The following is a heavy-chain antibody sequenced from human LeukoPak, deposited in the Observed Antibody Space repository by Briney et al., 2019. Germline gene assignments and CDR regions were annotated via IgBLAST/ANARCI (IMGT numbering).Heavy chain of an antibody. CDR2: ISYDGSKK. Sequence: GGSLRLSCAAAGFTFSSYGMRCVHQPPGKGLEWVAVISYDGSKKHYGDSVQGRFRISRDNSKNTLYLQMNSLRAEDTAVYYCVKDRLGEAYVMDVWGEGTTVSVSS. CDR3: VKDRLGEAYVMDV. V-gene: IGHV3-30*18. CDR1: GFTFSSYG. J-gene: IGHJ6*04. D-gene: IGHD3-10*01.